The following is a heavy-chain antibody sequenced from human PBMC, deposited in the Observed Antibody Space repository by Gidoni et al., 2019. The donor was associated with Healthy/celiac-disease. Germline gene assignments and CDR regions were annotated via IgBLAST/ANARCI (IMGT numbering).Heavy chain of an antibody. V-gene: IGHV4-59*01. CDR1: GGSLSSYY. D-gene: IGHD1-26*01. CDR2: IYYSGST. Sequence: QVQLQESGPGLGKPSETLSLTCTVSGGSLSSYYWSWIRQPPGKGLEWIGYIYYSGSTNYNPSLKSRVTISVDTSKNQFSLKLSSVTAADTAVYYCARDLRGPYYGYYYYYGMDVWGQGTTVTVSS. J-gene: IGHJ6*02. CDR3: ARDLRGPYYGYYYYYGMDV.